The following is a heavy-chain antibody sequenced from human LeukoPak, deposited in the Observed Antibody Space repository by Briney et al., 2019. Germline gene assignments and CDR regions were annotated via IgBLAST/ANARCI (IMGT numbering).Heavy chain of an antibody. V-gene: IGHV4-34*01. CDR3: ARHMRRRFRGVITLEPNYYYYGMDV. D-gene: IGHD3-16*02. CDR1: GGSFSGYY. J-gene: IGHJ6*02. CDR2: INHSGST. Sequence: SETLSLTCAVYGGSFSGYYWSWIRQPPGKGLEWIGEINHSGSTNYNPSLKSRVTISVDTSKNQFSLKLSSVTAADTAVYYCARHMRRRFRGVITLEPNYYYYGMDVWGQGTTVTVSS.